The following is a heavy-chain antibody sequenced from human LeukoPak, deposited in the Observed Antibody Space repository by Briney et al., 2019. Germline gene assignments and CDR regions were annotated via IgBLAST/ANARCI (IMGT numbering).Heavy chain of an antibody. CDR2: ISSSGSTI. J-gene: IGHJ4*02. V-gene: IGHV3-11*04. D-gene: IGHD3-22*01. CDR1: GFTFSDYY. Sequence: PGGSLRLSCAASGFTFSDYYMSWIRQAPGKGLEWVSYISSSGSTIYYADSVKGRFTISRDNAKNSLYLQMNSLRAEDTAVYYCAILPMSSGYLALPDDYWGQGTLVTVSS. CDR3: AILPMSSGYLALPDDY.